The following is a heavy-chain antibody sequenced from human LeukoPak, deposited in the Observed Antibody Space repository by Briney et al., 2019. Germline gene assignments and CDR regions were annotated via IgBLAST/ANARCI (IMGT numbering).Heavy chain of an antibody. CDR1: GYSFTSYW. Sequence: GESLKISCKGSGYSFTSYWISWVRQMPGKGLEWMGRIDPSDSYTNYSPSFQGHVTISADKSISTAYLQWSSLKASDTAMYYCARLGYYDFRSGPYSLGYWGQGTLVTVSS. CDR3: ARLGYYDFRSGPYSLGY. V-gene: IGHV5-10-1*01. D-gene: IGHD3-3*01. CDR2: IDPSDSYT. J-gene: IGHJ4*02.